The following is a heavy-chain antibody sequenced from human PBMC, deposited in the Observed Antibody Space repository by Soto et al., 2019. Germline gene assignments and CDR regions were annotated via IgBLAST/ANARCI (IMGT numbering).Heavy chain of an antibody. CDR1: GFTFSSYA. CDR2: IGSAGDT. Sequence: PWGSLRLSCAASGFTFSSYAVHWVRQPTGKGLEWVSVIGSAGDTYYPGSVKGRFTISRENAKNSLYLQMNSLRAEDTAVYYCARGYLGSFDYWGQGTLVTVSS. J-gene: IGHJ4*02. D-gene: IGHD7-27*01. CDR3: ARGYLGSFDY. V-gene: IGHV3-13*01.